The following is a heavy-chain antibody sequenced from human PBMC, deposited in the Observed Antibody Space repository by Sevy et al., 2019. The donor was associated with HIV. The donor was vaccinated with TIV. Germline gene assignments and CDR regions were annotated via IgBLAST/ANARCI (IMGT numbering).Heavy chain of an antibody. V-gene: IGHV3-7*04. CDR3: ARGNSGSFDY. CDR2: IKQDESEK. CDR1: GFSLSSYW. Sequence: GGSLRLSCAASGFSLSSYWMHWVRQALGKGLEWVANIKQDESEKYYVASVKGRFTISRDNAKNSVYLQMNSLRPEDTAIYYCARGNSGSFDYWGQGTLVTVSS. J-gene: IGHJ4*02. D-gene: IGHD3-22*01.